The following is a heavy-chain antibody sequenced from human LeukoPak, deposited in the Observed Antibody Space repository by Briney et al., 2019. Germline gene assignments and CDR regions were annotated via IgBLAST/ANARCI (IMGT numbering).Heavy chain of an antibody. J-gene: IGHJ4*02. CDR2: ISYDGSNK. V-gene: IGHV3-30*04. CDR1: GFTFNTYP. Sequence: GGSLRLSCVASGFTFNTYPIHWVRQAPGKGLEWVAVISYDGSNKYYADSVKGRFTISRDNSKNTLYLQMNSLRAEDTAVYYCAKGPRLLLWFGEFIWGQGTLVTVSS. D-gene: IGHD3-10*01. CDR3: AKGPRLLLWFGEFI.